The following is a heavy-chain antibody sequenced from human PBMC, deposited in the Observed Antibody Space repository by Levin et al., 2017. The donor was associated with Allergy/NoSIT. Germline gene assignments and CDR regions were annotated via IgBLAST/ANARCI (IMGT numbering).Heavy chain of an antibody. CDR2: INHSGST. Sequence: SETLSLTCAVYGGSFSGYYWSWIRQPPGKGLEWIGEINHSGSTNYNPSLKSRVTISVDTSKNQFSLKLSSVTAADTAVYYCARGVDWGNWFDPWGQGTLVTVSS. D-gene: IGHD3-9*01. CDR1: GGSFSGYY. J-gene: IGHJ5*02. V-gene: IGHV4-34*01. CDR3: ARGVDWGNWFDP.